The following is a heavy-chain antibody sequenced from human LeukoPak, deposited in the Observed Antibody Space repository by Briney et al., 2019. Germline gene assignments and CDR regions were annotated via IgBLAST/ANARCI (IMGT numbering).Heavy chain of an antibody. D-gene: IGHD3-10*01. Sequence: PGGSLRLSCAASGFTFSSYVMHWVRQAPGKGLEWVAVIWYDGSSKHYADSVKGRFTISRDNSKNTLYLQMNSLRAEDTAVYYCARDVFGGFDPWGQGTLVTVSS. CDR2: IWYDGSSK. V-gene: IGHV3-33*01. CDR1: GFTFSSYV. J-gene: IGHJ5*02. CDR3: ARDVFGGFDP.